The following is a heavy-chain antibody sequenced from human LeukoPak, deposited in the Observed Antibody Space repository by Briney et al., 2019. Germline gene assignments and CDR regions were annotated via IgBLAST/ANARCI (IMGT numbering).Heavy chain of an antibody. CDR2: IYYSGST. Sequence: SETLSLTCTASGGSISSYYWSWIRQPPGKGLEWIGYIYYSGSTNYNPSLKSRVTISVDTSKNQFSLKLSSVTAADTAVYYCARGRGSGIHDYWGQGTLVTVSS. J-gene: IGHJ4*02. D-gene: IGHD3-10*01. V-gene: IGHV4-59*01. CDR3: ARGRGSGIHDY. CDR1: GGSISSYY.